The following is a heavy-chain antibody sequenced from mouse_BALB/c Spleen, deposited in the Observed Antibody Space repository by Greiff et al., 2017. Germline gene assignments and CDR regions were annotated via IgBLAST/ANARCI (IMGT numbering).Heavy chain of an antibody. V-gene: IGHV5-6-4*01. D-gene: IGHD1-1*01. CDR2: ISSGGSYT. CDR1: GFTFSSYG. J-gene: IGHJ1*01. CDR3: TRDHYYGSSHWYFDV. Sequence: DVKLVESGGGLVQPGGSLKLSCAASGFTFSSYGMSWVRQTPDKRLELVATISSGGSYTYYPDSVKGRFTISRDNAKNTLYLQMSSLKSEDTAMYYCTRDHYYGSSHWYFDVWGAGTTVTVSS.